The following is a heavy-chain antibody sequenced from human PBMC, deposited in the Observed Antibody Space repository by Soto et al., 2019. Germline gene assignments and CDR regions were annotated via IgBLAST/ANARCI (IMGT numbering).Heavy chain of an antibody. V-gene: IGHV5-51*01. CDR1: RYSFTSYW. Sequence: GESLKISCKGSRYSFTSYWIAWVRQMPGKGLEWMGIIYPGDSDSRYSPSFQGQVTISADKSISTAYLQWSSLKASDTTIYYCARPRSGSYRLDYYGMDVWGQGTSVTVSS. CDR3: ARPRSGSYRLDYYGMDV. D-gene: IGHD3-10*01. CDR2: IYPGDSDS. J-gene: IGHJ6*02.